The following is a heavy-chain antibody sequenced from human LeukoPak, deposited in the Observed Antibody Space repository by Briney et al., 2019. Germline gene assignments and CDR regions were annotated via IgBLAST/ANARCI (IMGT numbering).Heavy chain of an antibody. J-gene: IGHJ4*02. Sequence: GGSLRLSCAASGFTFSSYAMHWVRQAPGKGLEWVAVISYDGSNKYYADSVKGRFTISRDNSKNSLYLQMNSLRAEDTALYYCAKDINDDFWSGSGYWGQGTLATVSS. CDR2: ISYDGSNK. CDR3: AKDINDDFWSGSGY. CDR1: GFTFSSYA. D-gene: IGHD3-3*01. V-gene: IGHV3-30*04.